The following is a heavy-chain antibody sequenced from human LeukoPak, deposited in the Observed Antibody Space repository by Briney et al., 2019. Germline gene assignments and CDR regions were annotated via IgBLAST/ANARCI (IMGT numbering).Heavy chain of an antibody. CDR1: GYTLTELS. V-gene: IGHV1-24*01. J-gene: IGHJ4*02. Sequence: ASVKVSCTVSGYTLTELSMHWVRQAPGKGLEWMGGFDPEDGETIYAQKFQGRVTMTEDTSTDTAYMELSSLRSEDTAVYYCATDRETVKQTDILTGLGYWGQGTLVTVSS. D-gene: IGHD3-9*01. CDR3: ATDRETVKQTDILTGLGY. CDR2: FDPEDGET.